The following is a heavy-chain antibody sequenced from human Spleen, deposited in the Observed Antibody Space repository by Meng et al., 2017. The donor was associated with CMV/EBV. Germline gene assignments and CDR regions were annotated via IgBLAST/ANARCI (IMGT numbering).Heavy chain of an antibody. Sequence: QVQLVQSGAEVKKPGASVKVSCKASGYTFTSYDIYWVRQAPGQGLEWVGRINPDSGATNYAQKFQGRVTMTRDTSMNTAYMDLSRLTFDDTAVYYCARDRGIRNWFDPWGQGTLVTVSS. CDR2: INPDSGAT. CDR3: ARDRGIRNWFDP. V-gene: IGHV1-2*06. CDR1: GYTFTSYD. D-gene: IGHD1-1*01. J-gene: IGHJ5*02.